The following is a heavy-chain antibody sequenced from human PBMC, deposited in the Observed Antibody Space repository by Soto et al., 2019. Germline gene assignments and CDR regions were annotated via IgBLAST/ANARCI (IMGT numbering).Heavy chain of an antibody. CDR2: IIPLFGTA. CDR3: ARGVHYDSSGYYYFY. V-gene: IGHV1-69*13. Sequence: GASVEVCYKASGGPFGTYAIDLVREAPGQGLEWMGGIIPLFGTANYAQNFQGRITITADESTNTAYMELRSLRSQDTAVYYCARGVHYDSSGYYYFYWGQGTMVTVSS. J-gene: IGHJ4*02. D-gene: IGHD3-22*01. CDR1: GGPFGTYA.